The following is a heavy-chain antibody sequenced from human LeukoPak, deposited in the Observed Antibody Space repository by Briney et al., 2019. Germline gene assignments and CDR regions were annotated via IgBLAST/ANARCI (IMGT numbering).Heavy chain of an antibody. V-gene: IGHV4-61*08. CDR1: GGSISSGGYY. CDR2: IYYSGST. J-gene: IGHJ4*02. Sequence: SETLSLTCTVSGGSISSGGYYWSWIRQHPGKGLEWIGYIYYSGSTNYNPSLKSRVTISGDTSKNQFSLRLSSVTAADTAVYYCAGRDANLDIVPALFPFDYWGQGALVTVSS. D-gene: IGHD5-12*01. CDR3: AGRDANLDIVPALFPFDY.